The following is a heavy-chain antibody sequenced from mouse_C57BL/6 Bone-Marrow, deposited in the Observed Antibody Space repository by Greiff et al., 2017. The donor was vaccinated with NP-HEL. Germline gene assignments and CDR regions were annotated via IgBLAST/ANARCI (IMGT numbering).Heavy chain of an antibody. J-gene: IGHJ1*03. CDR1: GYTFTSYW. Sequence: VQLQQPGAELVRPGTSVKLSCKASGYTFTSYWMHWVKQRPGQGLEWIGVIDPSDSYTNYNQKFKGKATLTVDTSSSTASMQVSSLTSDDSAVDYYARWDGSSYVGYFDVWGTGTTVTVSS. CDR3: ARWDGSSYVGYFDV. D-gene: IGHD1-1*01. CDR2: IDPSDSYT. V-gene: IGHV1-59*01.